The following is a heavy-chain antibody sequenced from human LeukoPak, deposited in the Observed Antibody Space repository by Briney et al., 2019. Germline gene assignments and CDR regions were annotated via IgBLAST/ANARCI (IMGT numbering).Heavy chain of an antibody. CDR3: ATGEVWLREYLQH. J-gene: IGHJ1*01. D-gene: IGHD3-22*01. CDR1: GFTFSSYE. V-gene: IGHV3-48*03. CDR2: ISSSGSTI. Sequence: AGGSLRLSCAASGFTFSSYEMNWVRQAPGKGLEWVSYISSSGSTIYYADSVKGRFTISRDNAKNSLYLQMNSLRAEDTAVYYCATGEVWLREYLQHWGQGTLVTVSS.